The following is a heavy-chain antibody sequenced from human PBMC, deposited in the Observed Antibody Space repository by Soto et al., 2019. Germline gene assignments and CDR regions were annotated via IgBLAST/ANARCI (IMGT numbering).Heavy chain of an antibody. Sequence: SVKVSCKASGGTFSSYAISWVRQAPGQGLEWMGGIIPIFGTANYAQKFQGRVTITADKSTSTAYMELSSLRSEDTAVYYCARDLVVGAATHYYYGMDVWGQGTTVTVSS. CDR3: ARDLVVGAATHYYYGMDV. CDR2: IIPIFGTA. D-gene: IGHD2-15*01. J-gene: IGHJ6*02. CDR1: GGTFSSYA. V-gene: IGHV1-69*06.